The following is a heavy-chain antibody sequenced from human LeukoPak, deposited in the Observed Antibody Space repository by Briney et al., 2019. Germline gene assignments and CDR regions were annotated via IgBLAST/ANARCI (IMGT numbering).Heavy chain of an antibody. CDR2: ISYDGNNK. D-gene: IGHD4-17*01. V-gene: IGHV3-30-3*01. J-gene: IGHJ4*02. CDR1: GFTFSSYA. CDR3: ATLPT. Sequence: PGSSLTLSCAPSGFTFSSYAMHWVRQAPGKGLEWVAVISYDGNNKYYADSVKGRFTISRDNSKNTLYLQMNSLRAEDTALYYCATLPTWGQGTLVTVSS.